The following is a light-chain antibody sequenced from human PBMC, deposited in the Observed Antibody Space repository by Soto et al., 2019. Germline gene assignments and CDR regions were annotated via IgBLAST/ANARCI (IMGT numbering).Light chain of an antibody. CDR3: QQRSNWPLT. CDR2: GAS. CDR1: QSVTDNY. J-gene: IGKJ4*01. Sequence: EIVLTLSPATLSLSQGERATLSCRASQSVTDNYLAWYQQKPGQAPRLVISGASSRTSGIPARFSGSGSGTDFTLTISSLEPEDFAVYYCQQRSNWPLTFGGGTKVDNK. V-gene: IGKV3-11*01.